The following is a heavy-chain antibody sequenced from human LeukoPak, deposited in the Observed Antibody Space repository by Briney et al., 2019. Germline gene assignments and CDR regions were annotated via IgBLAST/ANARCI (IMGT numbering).Heavy chain of an antibody. CDR3: ARRDYASWFDP. D-gene: IGHD4/OR15-4a*01. V-gene: IGHV4-39*07. CDR1: GASITSGAYY. CDR2: VYYSGTI. J-gene: IGHJ5*02. Sequence: SETLSLTCSVSGASITSGAYYWARLRQPPGKGLEWIGSVYYSGTINYNPSLKGRVSISRDMSKNQFSLNLNSVNATDTAVYYCARRDYASWFDPWGQGTLVTVSS.